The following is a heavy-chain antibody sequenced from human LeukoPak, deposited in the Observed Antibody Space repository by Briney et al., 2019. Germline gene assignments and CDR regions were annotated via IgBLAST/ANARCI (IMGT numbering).Heavy chain of an antibody. D-gene: IGHD3-10*01. V-gene: IGHV4-59*01. CDR2: IYYSGST. CDR3: AREDGGDNWFDP. CDR1: GGSISSYY. J-gene: IGHJ5*02. Sequence: SETLSLTCTVSGGSISSYYWSWIRQPPGKGLEWIGYIYYSGSTNYNPSLKSRVTISVDTSKNQFSLKLSSVTAADTAVYYCAREDGGDNWFDPWGQGTLVTVSS.